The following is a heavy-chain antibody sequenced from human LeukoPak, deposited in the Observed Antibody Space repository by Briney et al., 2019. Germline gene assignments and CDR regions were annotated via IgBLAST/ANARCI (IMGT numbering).Heavy chain of an antibody. CDR1: GFTFSSYW. D-gene: IGHD5-18*01. CDR3: ARDVGYSYGLVY. J-gene: IGHJ4*02. V-gene: IGHV3-74*01. CDR2: INSDGSIT. Sequence: GGSLRLSCAASGFTFSSYWMHWVRQAPGKGLVWVSRINSDGSITTYADSVKGRFTISRDNAKNTLYLQMNSLRAEDTAMYYCARDVGYSYGLVYWGQGTLVTVSS.